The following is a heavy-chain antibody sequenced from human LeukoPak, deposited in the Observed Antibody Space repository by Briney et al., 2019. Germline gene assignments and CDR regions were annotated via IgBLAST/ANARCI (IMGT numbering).Heavy chain of an antibody. D-gene: IGHD6-13*01. CDR3: ARDPNPRIAAAGTDPPPSEAFDI. CDR1: GYTFTDYF. J-gene: IGHJ3*02. CDR2: INPSGGST. Sequence: ASVKVSCKSSGYTFTDYFIHWVRQAPGQGLEWMGIINPSGGSTSYAQKFQGRVTMTRDTSTSTVYMELSSLRSEDTAVYYCARDPNPRIAAAGTDPPPSEAFDIWGQGTMVTVSS. V-gene: IGHV1-46*01.